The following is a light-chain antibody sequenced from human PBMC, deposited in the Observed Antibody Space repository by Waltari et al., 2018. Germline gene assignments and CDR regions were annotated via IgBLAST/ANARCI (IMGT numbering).Light chain of an antibody. V-gene: IGKV3-11*01. J-gene: IGKJ2*01. CDR2: DAS. CDR1: QSISKY. Sequence: EIVLTQSPATLSLSQGEKATLSCSARQSISKYLAWYQQKPGQAPRLLIYDASNRPTDIPARFSGSGSGTDFTLTISSLEPEDFAVYYCQQRSSWPFMYTFGQGTKLEIK. CDR3: QQRSSWPFMYT.